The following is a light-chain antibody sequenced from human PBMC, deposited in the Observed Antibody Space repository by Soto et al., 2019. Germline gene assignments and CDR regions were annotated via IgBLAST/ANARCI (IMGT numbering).Light chain of an antibody. V-gene: IGLV1-44*01. Sequence: QPVLTQPPSASRTPGQIVAISCSGSSNNIGSNTVTWYQQLPGTAPKLLIYSTSQRSSGVPGRFSGSKSGASASLSISGLQSEDEADYYCAAWDDRLGVYVFGTGTKVTVL. CDR3: AAWDDRLGVYV. CDR2: STS. J-gene: IGLJ1*01. CDR1: SNNIGSNT.